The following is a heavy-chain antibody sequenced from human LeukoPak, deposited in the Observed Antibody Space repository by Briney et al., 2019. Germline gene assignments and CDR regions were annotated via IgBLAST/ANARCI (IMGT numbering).Heavy chain of an antibody. V-gene: IGHV1-24*01. J-gene: IGHJ4*02. Sequence: GASVTVSCQISGYSLSDLSIHWVGEAPGEGLEWMGGFDSENNKMVYSQKFQGRVTMTEDTSADTAYMELTSLRSEDTAVYFCATDRVYRSSGRSWGFFDYWGQGTLVIVSS. D-gene: IGHD6-19*01. CDR3: ATDRVYRSSGRSWGFFDY. CDR1: GYSLSDLS. CDR2: FDSENNKM.